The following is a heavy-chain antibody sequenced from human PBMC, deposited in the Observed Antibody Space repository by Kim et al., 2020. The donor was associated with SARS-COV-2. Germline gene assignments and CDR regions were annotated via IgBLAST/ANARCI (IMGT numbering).Heavy chain of an antibody. J-gene: IGHJ4*02. D-gene: IGHD3-16*01. CDR1: GFTFSSYA. CDR2: ISYDGSNK. V-gene: IGHV3-30*04. Sequence: GGSLRLSCAASGFTFSSYAMHWVRQAPGKGLEWVAVISYDGSNKYYADSVKGRFTISRDNSKNTLYLQMNSLRAEDTAVYYCAREAWGYWGQGTLVTVSS. CDR3: AREAWGY.